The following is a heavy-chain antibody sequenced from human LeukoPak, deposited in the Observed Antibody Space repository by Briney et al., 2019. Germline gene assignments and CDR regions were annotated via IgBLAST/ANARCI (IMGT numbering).Heavy chain of an antibody. CDR1: GFTFDDYA. CDR3: AKDITLPSYSSGNPEGEI. V-gene: IGHV3-43*02. CDR2: ISGDGGST. D-gene: IGHD6-19*01. J-gene: IGHJ4*02. Sequence: GGSLRLSCAASGFTFDDYAMHWVRQAPGRGLEWVSLISGDGGSTYYADSVKGRFTISRDNSKNSLYLQMNSLRTEDTALYYCAKDITLPSYSSGNPEGEIWGQGTPVTVSS.